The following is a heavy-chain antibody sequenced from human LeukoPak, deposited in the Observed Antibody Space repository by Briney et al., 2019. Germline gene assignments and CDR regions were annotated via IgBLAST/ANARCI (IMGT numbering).Heavy chain of an antibody. D-gene: IGHD4-11*01. V-gene: IGHV3-23*01. CDR1: GFTFSSYA. CDR2: ISGSGGST. CDR3: AKLPLQDYRGNWFDP. J-gene: IGHJ5*02. Sequence: PGGSLRLSCAASGFTFSSYAMSWVRQAPGKGLEWVSAISGSGGSTHYADSVKGRFTISRDNSKNTLYLQMNSLRAEDTAVYYCAKLPLQDYRGNWFDPWGQGTLVTVSS.